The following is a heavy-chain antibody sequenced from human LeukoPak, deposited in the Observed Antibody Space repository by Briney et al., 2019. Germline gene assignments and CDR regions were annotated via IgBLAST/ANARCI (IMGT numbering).Heavy chain of an antibody. CDR1: GYTLTSYA. CDR3: ARSRVTMVRGVITPLDY. Sequence: ASVKVFCKASGYTLTSYAMHWGRQAPGQRLEWMGWINAGNGNTKYSQKFQGRVTITRDTSASTAYMELSSLRSEDTAVYYCARSRVTMVRGVITPLDYWGQGTLVTVSS. CDR2: INAGNGNT. V-gene: IGHV1-3*01. J-gene: IGHJ4*02. D-gene: IGHD3-10*01.